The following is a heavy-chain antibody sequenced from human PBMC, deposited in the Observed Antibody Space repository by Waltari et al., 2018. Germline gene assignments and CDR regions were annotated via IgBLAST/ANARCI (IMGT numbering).Heavy chain of an antibody. CDR3: ARVVS. CDR2: MYSDSST. Sequence: EVQLVESGGDLIQPGGSLRLSCVVSGFAVSSNYMTWVRQAPGRGLEGVSIMYSDSSTYYADSVKGRFTISRDNSKNTWYLQMNSLRAEDTAVYFCARVVSWGQGTLVTVSS. D-gene: IGHD2-15*01. CDR1: GFAVSSNY. V-gene: IGHV3-53*01. J-gene: IGHJ4*02.